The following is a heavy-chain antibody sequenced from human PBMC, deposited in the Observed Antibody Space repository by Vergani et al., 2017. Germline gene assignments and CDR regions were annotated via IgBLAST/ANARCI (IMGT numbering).Heavy chain of an antibody. CDR3: ARCLELLGAFDI. CDR2: INPSGGST. J-gene: IGHJ3*02. Sequence: QVQLVQSGAEVKKPGASVKVSCKASGYTFTSYYMHWVRQAPVQGLEWMGIINPSGGSTSYAQKFQGRVTMTRDTSTSTVYMELSSLRSEDTAVYYCARCLELLGAFDIWGQGTMVTVSS. CDR1: GYTFTSYY. V-gene: IGHV1-46*01. D-gene: IGHD1-26*01.